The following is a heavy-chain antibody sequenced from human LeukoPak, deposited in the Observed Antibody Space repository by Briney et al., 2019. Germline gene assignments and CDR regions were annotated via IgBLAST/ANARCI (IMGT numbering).Heavy chain of an antibody. CDR1: GFTFSSYS. Sequence: SGGSLRLSCAASGFTFSSYSMNWVRQAPGKGLEWVSYISSSSSTIYYADSVKGRFSISRDNAKYSLYLQMDSLRAEDTAVYYCARVLNYYGPGSYPGFNWGQGTLVTVSS. D-gene: IGHD3-10*01. J-gene: IGHJ4*02. CDR3: ARVLNYYGPGSYPGFN. V-gene: IGHV3-48*04. CDR2: ISSSSSTI.